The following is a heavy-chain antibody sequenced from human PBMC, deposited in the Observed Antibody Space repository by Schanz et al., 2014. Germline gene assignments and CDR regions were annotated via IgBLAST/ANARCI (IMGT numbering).Heavy chain of an antibody. Sequence: QVQLVESGGGLVKPGGSLRLSCAASGFTFSDYYMSWVRQAPGKGLEWVSYISSVGISKYYADPVKGRFTISRDNAKTSLVFPRNSVPSEDTAVYYCARSPRMDVWGQGTMVTVSS. J-gene: IGHJ6*02. CDR2: ISSVGISK. CDR3: ARSPRMDV. V-gene: IGHV3-11*01. CDR1: GFTFSDYY.